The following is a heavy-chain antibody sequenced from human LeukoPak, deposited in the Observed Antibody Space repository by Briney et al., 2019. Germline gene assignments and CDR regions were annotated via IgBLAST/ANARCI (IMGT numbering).Heavy chain of an antibody. Sequence: SETLSLTCTVSGGSISSGSYYWSWFRQPPGKGLEWIGYIYYSGSTNYKPSLKSRVTISVDTSKNQFSLKLSSVTAADTAVYYCARGGYYGSGNDFRFDPWGQGTLVTVSS. CDR1: GGSISSGSYY. V-gene: IGHV4-61*01. CDR2: IYYSGST. J-gene: IGHJ5*02. D-gene: IGHD3-10*01. CDR3: ARGGYYGSGNDFRFDP.